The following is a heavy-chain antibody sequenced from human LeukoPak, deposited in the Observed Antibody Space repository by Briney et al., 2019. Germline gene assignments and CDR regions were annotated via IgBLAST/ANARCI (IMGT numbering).Heavy chain of an antibody. Sequence: GGSLRLSCAASGFTFSSYSMNWVRQAPGKGLEWVSSISSSSSYIYYADSVKGRFTISRDNAKNSLYLQMNSLRAEDTAVYYCAREWRRVTIFGVPQAMDVWGKGTTVTASS. CDR1: GFTFSSYS. D-gene: IGHD3-3*01. CDR2: ISSSSSYI. V-gene: IGHV3-21*01. J-gene: IGHJ6*04. CDR3: AREWRRVTIFGVPQAMDV.